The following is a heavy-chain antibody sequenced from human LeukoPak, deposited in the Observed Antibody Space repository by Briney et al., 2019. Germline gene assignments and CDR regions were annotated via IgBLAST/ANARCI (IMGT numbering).Heavy chain of an antibody. J-gene: IGHJ6*03. CDR3: ARSVASRWLPYMDV. Sequence: PSQTLSLTCTVSGGSISSGGYYWSWIRQPPGKGLEWIGYIYHSGSTYYNPSLKSRVTISVDRSKNQFSLKLSSVTAADTAVYYRARSVASRWLPYMDVWGKGTTVTVS. CDR1: GGSISSGGYY. CDR2: IYHSGST. D-gene: IGHD6-6*01. V-gene: IGHV4-30-2*01.